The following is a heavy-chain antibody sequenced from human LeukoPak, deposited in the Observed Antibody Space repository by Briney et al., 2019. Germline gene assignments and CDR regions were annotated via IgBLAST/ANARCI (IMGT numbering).Heavy chain of an antibody. V-gene: IGHV4-34*01. CDR2: INHSGST. CDR3: ARRMVRGVIITYYYGMDV. D-gene: IGHD3-10*01. J-gene: IGHJ6*04. CDR1: GGSFSGYY. Sequence: PSETLSLTCAVYGGSFSGYYWSWIRQPPGKGLEWIGEINHSGSTNYNPSLKSRVTISVDTSKNQFSLKLSSVSAADTAVYYCARRMVRGVIITYYYGMDVWGKGTTVTVSS.